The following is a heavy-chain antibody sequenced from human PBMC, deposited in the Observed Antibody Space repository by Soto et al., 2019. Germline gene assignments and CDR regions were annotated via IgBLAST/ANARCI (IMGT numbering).Heavy chain of an antibody. Sequence: PSATLSLTCTVSGGSDSSGSYYWSWIRQPPGKGLEWIGYSYYSGSTNYNPSLKSRVTISVDTSKNQFSLKLSSVTAADTAVYYCARDFLAARPPYYYYYGMDVWGQGTTVTVSS. D-gene: IGHD6-6*01. J-gene: IGHJ6*02. CDR1: GGSDSSGSYY. CDR3: ARDFLAARPPYYYYYGMDV. V-gene: IGHV4-61*01. CDR2: SYYSGST.